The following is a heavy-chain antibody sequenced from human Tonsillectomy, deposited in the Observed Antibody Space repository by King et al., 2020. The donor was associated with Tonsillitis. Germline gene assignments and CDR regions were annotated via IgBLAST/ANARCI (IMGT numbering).Heavy chain of an antibody. V-gene: IGHV3-23*04. J-gene: IGHJ4*02. D-gene: IGHD3-22*01. Sequence: VQLVESGGGLVQPGGSLRLSCAASGFTFSSYAMSWVRQAPGKGLEWVSGVSGRGGSTYYADSVKGRFPISRDNSKNTLYLQMNSLRAEDTAVYYCAKDQGFYYDSSGYYVVGDYFDYWGQGTLVTVSS. CDR1: GFTFSSYA. CDR2: VSGRGGST. CDR3: AKDQGFYYDSSGYYVVGDYFDY.